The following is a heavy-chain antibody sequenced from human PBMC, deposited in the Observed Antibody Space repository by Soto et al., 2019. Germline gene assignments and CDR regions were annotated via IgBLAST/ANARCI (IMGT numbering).Heavy chain of an antibody. D-gene: IGHD6-13*01. V-gene: IGHV3-30-3*01. CDR1: GFTFSSYA. Sequence: QVQLVESGGGVVQPGRSLRLSCAASGFTFSSYAMHWVRQAPGKGLEWVAVISYDGSNKYYADSVKGRFTISRDNSKNTLYLQLNSLRAEDTAVYYCAPGIAAAGMGPAAAATLDYWGQGTLVTVSS. J-gene: IGHJ4*02. CDR3: APGIAAAGMGPAAAATLDY. CDR2: ISYDGSNK.